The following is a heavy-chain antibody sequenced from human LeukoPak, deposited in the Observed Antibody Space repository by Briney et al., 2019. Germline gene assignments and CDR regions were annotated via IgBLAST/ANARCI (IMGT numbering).Heavy chain of an antibody. Sequence: SETLSLTCTVSGGSISSYYWSWIRQPAGKGLEWIGRIYTSGSTNYNPSLKSRVTMSVDTSKNQFSLKLSSVTAADTAVYYCARWGKGYCSGGSCYPYYFDYWGQRTLVTVSS. CDR1: GGSISSYY. V-gene: IGHV4-4*07. J-gene: IGHJ4*02. CDR2: IYTSGST. CDR3: ARWGKGYCSGGSCYPYYFDY. D-gene: IGHD2-15*01.